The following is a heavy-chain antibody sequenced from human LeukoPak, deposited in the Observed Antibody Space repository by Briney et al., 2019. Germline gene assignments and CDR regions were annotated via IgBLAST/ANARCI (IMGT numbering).Heavy chain of an antibody. CDR1: GGTFSNYA. CDR2: IIPILGIA. CDR3: ARVGVVVILGYYYYGMDV. J-gene: IGHJ6*02. V-gene: IGHV1-69*04. D-gene: IGHD3-22*01. Sequence: SVKVSCKASGGTFSNYAISWVRQAPGQGLEWMGRIIPILGIANYAQKFQGRVTITADKSTSTAYMELSSLRSEDTAVYYCARVGVVVILGYYYYGMDVWGQGTTVTVSS.